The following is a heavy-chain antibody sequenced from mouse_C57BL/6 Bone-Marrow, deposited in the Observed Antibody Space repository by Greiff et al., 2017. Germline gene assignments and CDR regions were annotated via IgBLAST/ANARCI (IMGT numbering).Heavy chain of an antibody. J-gene: IGHJ2*01. CDR1: GFTFTDYY. D-gene: IGHD2-4*01. CDR3: AREGYDYDDFDY. V-gene: IGHV7-3*01. Sequence: EVNVVESGGGLVQPGGSLSLSCAASGFTFTDYYMSWVRQPPGKALEWLGFIRNKANGYTTEYSASVKGRFTISRDNSQSILYLQMNALRAEDSATYYCAREGYDYDDFDYWGQGTTLTVSS. CDR2: IRNKANGYTT.